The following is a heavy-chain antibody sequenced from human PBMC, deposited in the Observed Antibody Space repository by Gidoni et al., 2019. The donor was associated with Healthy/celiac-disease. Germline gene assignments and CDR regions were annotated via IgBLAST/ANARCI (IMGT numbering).Heavy chain of an antibody. CDR2: IKSKTDGGTT. V-gene: IGHV3-15*01. J-gene: IGHJ3*02. CDR3: TTGEAGYNWNKPARGDAFDI. D-gene: IGHD1-20*01. CDR1: GFTFSNAW. Sequence: EVQLVESGGGLVRPGGSLRLPCAASGFTFSNAWLSWVRQAPGKGLEWVGRIKSKTDGGTTDYAAPVKGRFTISRDDSKNTLYLQMNSLKTEDTAVYYCTTGEAGYNWNKPARGDAFDIWGQGTMVTVFS.